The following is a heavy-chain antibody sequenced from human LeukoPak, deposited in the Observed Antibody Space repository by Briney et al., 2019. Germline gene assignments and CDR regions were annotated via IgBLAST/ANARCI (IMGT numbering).Heavy chain of an antibody. CDR3: ARDLRFLTNWFDP. CDR1: GFTFSSYW. V-gene: IGHV3-74*01. Sequence: GGSLRLSCAASGFTFSSYWMHWVRQAPGKGLVWVSHINSDGSSTSYADSVKGRFTIFRDNAKNTLYLQMNNLRAEDTAVYYCARDLRFLTNWFDPWGQGTLVTVSS. CDR2: INSDGSST. J-gene: IGHJ5*02. D-gene: IGHD3-3*01.